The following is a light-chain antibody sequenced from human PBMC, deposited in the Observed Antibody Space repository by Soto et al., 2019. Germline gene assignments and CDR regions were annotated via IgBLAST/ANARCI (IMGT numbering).Light chain of an antibody. V-gene: IGLV1-47*01. CDR1: SSNIGSNS. J-gene: IGLJ1*01. CDR2: RNN. CDR3: ATWDDSLSGFV. Sequence: QSVLTQAPSVPGTPGQRVTISCSGSSSNIGSNSVYWYQHLTGTAPKILIYRNNQRPSGVPDRIPGSKSDTSASLAISGLRSEDEADYYCATWDDSLSGFVFGTGTKVTV.